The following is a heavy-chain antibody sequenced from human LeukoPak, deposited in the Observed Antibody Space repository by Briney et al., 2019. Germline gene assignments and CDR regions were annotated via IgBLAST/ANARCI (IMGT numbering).Heavy chain of an antibody. CDR1: GFTFSSYA. CDR3: AKDGRVWGSYRRDFDY. CDR2: INSSGGSGGST. D-gene: IGHD3-16*02. V-gene: IGHV3-23*01. Sequence: PGGSLRLSCAASGFTFSSYAMTWVRQAPGKGLEWVSTINSSGGSGGSTYYADSVKGRFTISRDNSKNTLYLQMNSLRAEDTAVYYCAKDGRVWGSYRRDFDYWGQGTLVTVSS. J-gene: IGHJ4*02.